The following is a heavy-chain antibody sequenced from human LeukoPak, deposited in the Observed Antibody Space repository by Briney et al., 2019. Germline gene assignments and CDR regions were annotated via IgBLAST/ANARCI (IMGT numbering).Heavy chain of an antibody. D-gene: IGHD2-2*01. CDR1: GFTFSTYA. CDR2: IGGSGGST. Sequence: PGGSLRLSCAASGFTFSTYAMSWVRQAPGKGLEWVSSIGGSGGSTYYADSVKGRFTISRDNSKNTLYLQMNSLRAEDTAVYCAKNGGSSITSWFDYWGQGTLVTVSS. CDR3: AKNGGSSITSWFDY. V-gene: IGHV3-23*01. J-gene: IGHJ4*02.